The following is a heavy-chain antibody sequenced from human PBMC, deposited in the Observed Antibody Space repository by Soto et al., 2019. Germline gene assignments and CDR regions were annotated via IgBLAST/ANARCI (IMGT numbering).Heavy chain of an antibody. CDR1: GYTFTRYA. D-gene: IGHD4-17*01. Sequence: QVQLVQSGAEVKKPGASVRVSCKASGYTFTRYAIHWVRQAPGQRPEWTGWINAGTGSAKYSQKFQGRVTITRDTSASTAYMELSILTSEDTAVYYCARETGSTPNFDYWGQGTLVTVSS. V-gene: IGHV1-3*01. CDR2: INAGTGSA. CDR3: ARETGSTPNFDY. J-gene: IGHJ4*02.